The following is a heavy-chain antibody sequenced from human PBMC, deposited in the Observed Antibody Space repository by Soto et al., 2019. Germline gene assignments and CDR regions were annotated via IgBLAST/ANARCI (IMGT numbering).Heavy chain of an antibody. V-gene: IGHV3-64D*06. Sequence: GGSLRLSCAASGLTFRSYWMHWVRQAPGKGLEYVSCINTNGGSTHYVDSVKGRFTISRDNSKNTQYLQMSSLRADDTAVYYCVKGEYYYDSSGYYPFDYWGQGTLVTVSS. CDR1: GLTFRSYW. J-gene: IGHJ4*02. CDR2: INTNGGST. D-gene: IGHD3-22*01. CDR3: VKGEYYYDSSGYYPFDY.